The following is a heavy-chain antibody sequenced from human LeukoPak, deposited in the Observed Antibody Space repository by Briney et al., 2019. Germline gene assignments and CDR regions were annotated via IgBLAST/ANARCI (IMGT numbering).Heavy chain of an antibody. J-gene: IGHJ4*02. V-gene: IGHV4-31*03. Sequence: SETLSLTCTVSGGSISSGGYYWSWIRQHPGKGLEWIGYIYYSGSTYYNPSLKSRVTISVDTSKNQFSLKLSSMTAADTAVYYCARVFSCSGGSCYTFDYWGQGTLVTVSS. D-gene: IGHD2-15*01. CDR3: ARVFSCSGGSCYTFDY. CDR2: IYYSGST. CDR1: GGSISSGGYY.